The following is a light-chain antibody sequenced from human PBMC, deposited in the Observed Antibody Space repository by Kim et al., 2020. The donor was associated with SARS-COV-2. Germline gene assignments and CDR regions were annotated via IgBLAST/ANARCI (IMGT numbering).Light chain of an antibody. J-gene: IGKJ4*01. V-gene: IGKV3-11*01. CDR1: QGVSHH. CDR2: GAS. Sequence: SQGERATLACRAVQGVSHHLAWYQQKRGQAPRLLIYGASNRATGIPARFSGSGSGTDFNLTINSLEPEDLAVYYCQQRYSWPPLTFGGGTKVDIK. CDR3: QQRYSWPPLT.